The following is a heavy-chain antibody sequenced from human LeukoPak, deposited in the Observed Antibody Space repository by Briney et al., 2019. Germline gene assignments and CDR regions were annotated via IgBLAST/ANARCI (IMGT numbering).Heavy chain of an antibody. D-gene: IGHD6-19*01. Sequence: SETLSLTCTVSGGSISSSSYYWGWIRQPPGKGLEWIGSIYYSGSTYYNPSLKSRATISVDTSKNQFSLKLSSVTAADTAVYYRARHGTVAGTFAFDYWGQGTLVTVSS. CDR2: IYYSGST. CDR1: GGSISSSSYY. V-gene: IGHV4-39*01. J-gene: IGHJ4*02. CDR3: ARHGTVAGTFAFDY.